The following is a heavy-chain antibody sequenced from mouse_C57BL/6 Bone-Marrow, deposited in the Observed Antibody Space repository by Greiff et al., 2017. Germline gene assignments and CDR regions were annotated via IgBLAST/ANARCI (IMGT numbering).Heavy chain of an antibody. D-gene: IGHD2-10*02. CDR3: TRVWFDY. Sequence: VQLQQSVAELVRPGASVKLSCTASGFNIKDAYMHWVKQRPEQGLEWIGWIDPENGDTEYASKFQGKATITADTSSNTAYLQLSSLTSEDTAVYYCTRVWFDYWGQGTSVTVSS. J-gene: IGHJ4*01. V-gene: IGHV14-4*01. CDR1: GFNIKDAY. CDR2: IDPENGDT.